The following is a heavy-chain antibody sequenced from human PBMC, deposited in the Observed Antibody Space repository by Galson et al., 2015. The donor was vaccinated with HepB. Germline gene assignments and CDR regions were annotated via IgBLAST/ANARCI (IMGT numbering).Heavy chain of an antibody. J-gene: IGHJ6*02. D-gene: IGHD3-22*01. CDR1: GFTFSSFA. CDR2: ISSSSSTI. Sequence: SLRLSCAASGFTFSSFAMSWVRQAPGKGLEWVSYISSSSSTIYYADSVKGRFTISRDNVKNSLYLQMNSLRAEDTAVYYCARTYYYDSSGYYRQSENGMDVWGQGTTVTVSS. V-gene: IGHV3-48*04. CDR3: ARTYYYDSSGYYRQSENGMDV.